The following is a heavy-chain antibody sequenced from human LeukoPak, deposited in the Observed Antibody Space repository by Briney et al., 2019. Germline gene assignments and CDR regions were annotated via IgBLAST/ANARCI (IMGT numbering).Heavy chain of an antibody. V-gene: IGHV3-7*01. CDR1: GFTFSSYW. Sequence: GGSLRLSCAASGFTFSSYWMSWVRQAPGKGLEWVANIKQGGSVKYYVDSVKGRFTISRDNAKNSLYLQMNSLRAEDTAVYYCARDDCSSVSCYHNWFDPWGQGTLVTVSS. J-gene: IGHJ5*02. CDR3: ARDDCSSVSCYHNWFDP. CDR2: IKQGGSVK. D-gene: IGHD2-2*01.